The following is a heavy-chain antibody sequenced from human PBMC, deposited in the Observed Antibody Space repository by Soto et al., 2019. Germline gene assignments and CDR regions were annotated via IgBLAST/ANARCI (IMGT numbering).Heavy chain of an antibody. CDR2: INSDGSST. J-gene: IGHJ3*02. CDR3: ARLYYYDSSGYYYKDGPAFDI. D-gene: IGHD3-22*01. Sequence: GGSLRLSCAASGFTFSSYWMHWVRQAPGKGLVWVSRINSDGSSTSYADSVKGRFTISRDNAKNTLYLQMNGLRAEDTAVYYCARLYYYDSSGYYYKDGPAFDIWGQGTMVTVSS. V-gene: IGHV3-74*01. CDR1: GFTFSSYW.